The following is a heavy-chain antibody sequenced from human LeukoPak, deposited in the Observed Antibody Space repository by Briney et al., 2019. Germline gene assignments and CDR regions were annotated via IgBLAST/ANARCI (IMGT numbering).Heavy chain of an antibody. J-gene: IGHJ3*02. V-gene: IGHV1-69*13. D-gene: IGHD6-19*01. CDR3: ARDGIAVAGPHDAFDI. CDR1: GYTFTSYG. CDR2: IIPIFGTA. Sequence: ASVKVSFKASGYTFTSYGISWVRQAPGQGLEWMGGIIPIFGTANYAQKFQGRVTITADESTSTAYMELSSLRSEDTAVYYCARDGIAVAGPHDAFDIWGQGTMVTVSS.